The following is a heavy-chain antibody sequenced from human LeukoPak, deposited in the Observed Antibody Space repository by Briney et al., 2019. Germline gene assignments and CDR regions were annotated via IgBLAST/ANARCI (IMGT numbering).Heavy chain of an antibody. Sequence: GGSPRLSCAASGFTFSRFGMNWVRQAPGKGLEWISYISSSSSAIYYADSVKGRFTISKDNAKNSLYLQMSSLRDEDTAVYYCAQKGGTDHWGQGALVTVSS. CDR1: GFTFSRFG. J-gene: IGHJ4*02. CDR2: ISSSSSAI. CDR3: AQKGGTDH. V-gene: IGHV3-48*02. D-gene: IGHD2-15*01.